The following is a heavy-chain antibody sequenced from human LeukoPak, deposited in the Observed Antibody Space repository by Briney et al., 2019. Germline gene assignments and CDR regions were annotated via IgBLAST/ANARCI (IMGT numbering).Heavy chain of an antibody. Sequence: SGPTLVKPTQILTLTCTFSGFSLSASGVGVGWIRQPPGKALEWLALIYWDDDKRYSPSLESRLTLTKDTSRNQVVLKMTNMDPVDTASYYCAGGSGRTFDYWGQGTLVTVSS. CDR2: IYWDDDK. D-gene: IGHD3-10*01. J-gene: IGHJ4*02. CDR3: AGGSGRTFDY. CDR1: GFSLSASGVG. V-gene: IGHV2-5*02.